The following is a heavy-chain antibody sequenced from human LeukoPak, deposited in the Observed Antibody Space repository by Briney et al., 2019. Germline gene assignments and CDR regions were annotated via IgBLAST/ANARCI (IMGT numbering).Heavy chain of an antibody. CDR1: GGSISSYY. Sequence: SETLSLTCTVSGGSISSYYWSWIRQPAGKGLEWIGRIYTSGSTNYNPSLKSRVTMSVDPSKNQFSLKLSSVTAADTAVYYGAREIVLVPAATNWFDPWGQGTLVTVSS. D-gene: IGHD2-2*01. J-gene: IGHJ5*02. CDR2: IYTSGST. CDR3: AREIVLVPAATNWFDP. V-gene: IGHV4-4*07.